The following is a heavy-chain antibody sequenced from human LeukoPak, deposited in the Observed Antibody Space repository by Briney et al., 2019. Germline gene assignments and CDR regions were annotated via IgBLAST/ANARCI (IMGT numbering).Heavy chain of an antibody. D-gene: IGHD3-22*01. J-gene: IGHJ4*02. CDR2: INSGGFTI. V-gene: IGHV3-48*03. CDR1: GFTFSNYE. CDR3: AREAITMRTVVINEDYFDY. Sequence: PGGSLRLSCGASGFTFSNYEMNWVRQAPGKGLEWVSYINSGGFTIYYADSVKSRFTISRDNAKNSLYLQMNSLRVEDTAVYYCAREAITMRTVVINEDYFDYWGQGTLVTVSS.